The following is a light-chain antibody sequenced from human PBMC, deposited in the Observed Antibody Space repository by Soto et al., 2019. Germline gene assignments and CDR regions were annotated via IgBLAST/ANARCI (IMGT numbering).Light chain of an antibody. CDR2: DAS. CDR3: QQYDNLPLT. CDR1: QDISNY. Sequence: DIQMTQSPSSLSASVGDRVTITCQASQDISNYLNWYQQKPGKAPKLLIYDASNLETGVPSRFSGSGSGTDLTFTISSLQPEDIATYYSQQYDNLPLTFGGGTKVEIK. V-gene: IGKV1-33*01. J-gene: IGKJ4*01.